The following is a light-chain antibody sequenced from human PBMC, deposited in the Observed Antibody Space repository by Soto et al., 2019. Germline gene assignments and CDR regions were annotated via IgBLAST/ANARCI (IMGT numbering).Light chain of an antibody. Sequence: DLVMTQSPLSLPVTPGEPASISCRSSQSLLHSNGYNYLDWYLQKPGQSPQLLIYLGSNRASGVPDRFSGSGSSTDFTLKISRVEAEDVGVYYCMQALQTPRTFGQGTKVEIK. CDR2: LGS. CDR3: MQALQTPRT. V-gene: IGKV2-28*01. CDR1: QSLLHSNGYNY. J-gene: IGKJ1*01.